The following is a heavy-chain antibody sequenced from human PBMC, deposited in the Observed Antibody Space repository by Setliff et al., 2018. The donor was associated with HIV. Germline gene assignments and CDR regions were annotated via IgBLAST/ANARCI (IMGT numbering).Heavy chain of an antibody. CDR2: INPSGGSA. CDR1: GYTFTSYY. Sequence: ASVKVSCKASGYTFTSYYSHWVRQAPGQGLEWMGMINPSGGSASYAQKFQGRVTMSRDTSTSTVYMELSSLRSEDTAIYYCVLYSTGASRFDYWGQGTLVTVSS. CDR3: VLYSTGASRFDY. D-gene: IGHD2-8*01. V-gene: IGHV1-46*01. J-gene: IGHJ4*02.